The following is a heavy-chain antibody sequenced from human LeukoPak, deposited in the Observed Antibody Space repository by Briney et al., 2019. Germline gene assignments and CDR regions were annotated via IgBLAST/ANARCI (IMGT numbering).Heavy chain of an antibody. CDR3: AELGITMIGGV. CDR1: GFTFSSYE. J-gene: IGHJ6*04. CDR2: ISSSGSTI. V-gene: IGHV3-48*03. Sequence: GGSLRLSCATSGFTFSSYEMNWVRQAPGKGLEWVSYISSSGSTIYYADSVKGRFTISRDNAKNSLYLQMNSLRAEDTAVYYCAELGITMIGGVWGKGTTVTISS. D-gene: IGHD3-10*02.